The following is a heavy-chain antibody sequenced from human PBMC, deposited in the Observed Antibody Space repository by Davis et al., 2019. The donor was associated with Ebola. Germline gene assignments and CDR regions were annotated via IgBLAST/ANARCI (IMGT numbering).Heavy chain of an antibody. CDR3: TTDRGIAIRPLFDS. V-gene: IGHV3-15*01. CDR2: IKSRRAGGTT. Sequence: GESLKISCTASAFTVKDVWMGWVRQAPGKGLEWVARIKSRRAGGTTDHAAPVRGRFSISRDESRNTVYLQMNSLRIEDTAVYFCTTDRGIAIRPLFDSWGQGTLVTVSS. CDR1: AFTVKDVW. J-gene: IGHJ4*02. D-gene: IGHD6-13*01.